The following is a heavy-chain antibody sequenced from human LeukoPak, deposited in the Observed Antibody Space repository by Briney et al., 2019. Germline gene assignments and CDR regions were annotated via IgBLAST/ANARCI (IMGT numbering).Heavy chain of an antibody. Sequence: SETLSLTCTVSGGSISSYYWSWIRQPAGKGLEWIGRIYTSGSTNYNPTLKSRVTMSVDTSKNQFSLKLSSVTAADTAVYYCASYSSGWHTFDYWGQGTLVTVSS. V-gene: IGHV4-4*07. CDR1: GGSISSYY. J-gene: IGHJ4*02. D-gene: IGHD6-19*01. CDR3: ASYSSGWHTFDY. CDR2: IYTSGST.